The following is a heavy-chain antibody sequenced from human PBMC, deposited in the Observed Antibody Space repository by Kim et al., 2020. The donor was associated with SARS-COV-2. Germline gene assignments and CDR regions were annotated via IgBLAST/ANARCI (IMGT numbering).Heavy chain of an antibody. V-gene: IGHV3-64D*09. Sequence: GGSLRLSCSASGFTFSSYAMHWVRQAPGKGLEYVSAISSNGGSAYYADSVKGRFTISRDNSKNTLYLQMSSLRAEDTAVYYCVKDRIVATIGPDFDYCGQGTLVTVSS. CDR3: VKDRIVATIGPDFDY. D-gene: IGHD5-12*01. CDR1: GFTFSSYA. CDR2: ISSNGGSA. J-gene: IGHJ4*02.